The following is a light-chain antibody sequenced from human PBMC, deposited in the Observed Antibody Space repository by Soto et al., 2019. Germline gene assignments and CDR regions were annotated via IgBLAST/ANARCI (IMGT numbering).Light chain of an antibody. CDR2: GAS. CDR3: QQYGSSPLT. Sequence: EIVLTQSSGTLSLSPGERATLSCRASQSVSSSYLAWYQHKPGQAPRLLISGASSRATGIPDRFSGSGSGTDFTLTISRLEPEDFAVYYCQQYGSSPLTFGGGTKVEIK. V-gene: IGKV3-20*01. CDR1: QSVSSSY. J-gene: IGKJ4*01.